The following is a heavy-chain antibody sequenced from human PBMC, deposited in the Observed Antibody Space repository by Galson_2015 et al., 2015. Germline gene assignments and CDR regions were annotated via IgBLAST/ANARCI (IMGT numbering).Heavy chain of an antibody. V-gene: IGHV1-3*01. CDR3: ASPMLGSGYLAGAFDI. Sequence: SVKVSCKASGYTFTSYAMHWVRQAPGQRLEWMGWINAGNGNTKYSQKFQGRVTITRDTSASTAYMELSSLRSEDTAVYYCASPMLGSGYLAGAFDIWGQGTMVTVSS. CDR1: GYTFTSYA. D-gene: IGHD3-22*01. J-gene: IGHJ3*02. CDR2: INAGNGNT.